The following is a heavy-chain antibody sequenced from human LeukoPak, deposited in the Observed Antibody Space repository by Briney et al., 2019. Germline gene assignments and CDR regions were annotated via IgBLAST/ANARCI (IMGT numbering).Heavy chain of an antibody. CDR2: INDGGII. D-gene: IGHD4-23*01. Sequence: PSETLSLTCGVSGGSFSGYYWSWIRQPPGKGLEWIGNINDGGIINYSPSLKSRVTVSVDMSKRQFSLHLTSVTVADTAVYYCARELRWSCVGCNYMDVWGQGTTVTVSS. CDR1: GGSFSGYY. CDR3: ARELRWSCVGCNYMDV. V-gene: IGHV4-34*01. J-gene: IGHJ6*03.